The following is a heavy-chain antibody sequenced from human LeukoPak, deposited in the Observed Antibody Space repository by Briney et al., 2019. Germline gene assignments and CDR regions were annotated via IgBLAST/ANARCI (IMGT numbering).Heavy chain of an antibody. CDR1: GFTFSSYG. CDR2: IWYDGSNK. CDR3: AKDGARGVSVDWFDP. J-gene: IGHJ5*02. D-gene: IGHD3-10*01. Sequence: PGGSLRLSCAASGFTFSSYGMHWVRQAPGKGLEWVAVIWYDGSNKYYADSVKGRFTISRDNSKNTLYLQMNSLRAEDTAVYYCAKDGARGVSVDWFDPWGQGTLVTVS. V-gene: IGHV3-33*06.